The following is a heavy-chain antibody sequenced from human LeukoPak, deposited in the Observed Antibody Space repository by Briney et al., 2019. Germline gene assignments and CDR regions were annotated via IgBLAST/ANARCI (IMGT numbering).Heavy chain of an antibody. CDR3: AKVKEDYGDYVVSMDV. D-gene: IGHD4-17*01. Sequence: GGSLRLSCAASGFTFSSYAMSWVRQAPGKGLEWVSAISGSGGSTYYADSVKGRFTISRDNSKNTLYLQMNSLRAEDTAVYYCAKVKEDYGDYVVSMDVWGQGTTVTVSS. V-gene: IGHV3-23*01. CDR1: GFTFSSYA. J-gene: IGHJ6*02. CDR2: ISGSGGST.